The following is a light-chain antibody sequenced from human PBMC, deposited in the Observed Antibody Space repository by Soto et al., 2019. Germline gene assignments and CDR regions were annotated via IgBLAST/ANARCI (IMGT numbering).Light chain of an antibody. J-gene: IGLJ2*01. V-gene: IGLV2-14*01. CDR3: SSYTSSSTLVV. CDR2: DVS. Sequence: QSALTQPASVSGSPGQSIAISYTGTSGDVGGYNYVSWYQQHPGKAPKLMIYDVSNRPSGVSNRFSGSKSGNTASLTISGLQPKDEADYYCSSYTSSSTLVVFGGGTKLTVL. CDR1: SGDVGGYNY.